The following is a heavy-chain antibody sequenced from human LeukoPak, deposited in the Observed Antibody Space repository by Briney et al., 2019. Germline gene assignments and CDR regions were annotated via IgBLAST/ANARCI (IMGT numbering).Heavy chain of an antibody. CDR2: ISAYNGNT. CDR3: ATEDPLWLQLNY. J-gene: IGHJ4*02. D-gene: IGHD5-24*01. Sequence: ASVKVSCKASGYTFTSYGISWVRQAPGQGLEWMGWISAYNGNTNYAQKLQGRVTMTTDTSTSTAYMELSSLRSEDTAVYYCATEDPLWLQLNYWGQGTLVTVSS. V-gene: IGHV1-18*01. CDR1: GYTFTSYG.